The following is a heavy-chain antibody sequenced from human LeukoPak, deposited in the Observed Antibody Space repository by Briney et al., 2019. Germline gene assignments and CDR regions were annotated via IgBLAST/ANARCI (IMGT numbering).Heavy chain of an antibody. V-gene: IGHV1-2*02. CDR1: GYTFTDYY. D-gene: IGHD6-13*01. CDR3: ARRRPYSSSWYGYNWFDP. Sequence: GASVKVSCKASGYTFTDYYMHWVRQAPGQGLEWMGWIHPNSGGTKFAQHFQGRVTMTRDTSINTAYMELSSLRSDDTAVYYCARRRPYSSSWYGYNWFDPWGQGTLVTVSS. CDR2: IHPNSGGT. J-gene: IGHJ5*02.